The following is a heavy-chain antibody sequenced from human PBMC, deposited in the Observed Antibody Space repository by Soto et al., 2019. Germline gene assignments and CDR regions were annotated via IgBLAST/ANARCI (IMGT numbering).Heavy chain of an antibody. CDR1: GFTFSSYA. Sequence: EVQLVESGGDLVQPGGSLRLSCAASGFTFSSYAMSWVRQDPRKGLGWVSTVDRSGSNTYYTDSVKGRFTISRDNSKNTLLLQMNILTAEATAVYYCAKIGAATYGNWYFELWGRGTLITVSS. V-gene: IGHV3-23*04. D-gene: IGHD3-10*01. J-gene: IGHJ2*01. CDR3: AKIGAATYGNWYFEL. CDR2: VDRSGSNT.